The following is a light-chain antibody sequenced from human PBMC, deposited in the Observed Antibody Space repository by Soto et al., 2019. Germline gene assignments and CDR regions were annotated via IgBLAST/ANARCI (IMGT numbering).Light chain of an antibody. CDR2: SAS. Sequence: EIVLTQSPATLSLSPGERATLSCRASQSVSTYLAWYQQKPGQAPRLLIYSASNKATGIPARFSGSGSGTDFILTISSLEPEDFAVYYCQQRTDWRYTFGQGTKLEIK. V-gene: IGKV3-11*01. CDR3: QQRTDWRYT. J-gene: IGKJ2*01. CDR1: QSVSTY.